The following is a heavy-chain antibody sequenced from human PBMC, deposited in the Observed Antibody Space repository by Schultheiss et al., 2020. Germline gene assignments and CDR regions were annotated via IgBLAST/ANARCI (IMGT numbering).Heavy chain of an antibody. D-gene: IGHD6-13*01. J-gene: IGHJ6*02. Sequence: GESLKISCAASGFTFSSYEMNWVRQAPGKGLEWVSYISSSGSTIYYADSVKGRFTISRDNANNSLYLQMDSLRADDTAVYYCAKDGGQHLNYHYGLDVWGQGTTVTVSS. CDR3: AKDGGQHLNYHYGLDV. V-gene: IGHV3-48*03. CDR1: GFTFSSYE. CDR2: ISSSGSTI.